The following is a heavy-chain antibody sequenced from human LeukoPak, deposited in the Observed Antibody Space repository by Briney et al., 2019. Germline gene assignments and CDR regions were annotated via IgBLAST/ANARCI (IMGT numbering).Heavy chain of an antibody. CDR1: GFTFSSYG. CDR2: IWDDGSYM. Sequence: PGRSLRLSRAASGFTFSSYGMHWVRQAPGKGLEWVAVIWDDGSYMYYADSVKGRFTISRDNSKNTLHLQMNSLRADDTAVYYCARDKSRGYGGDYWGQGTLVTVSS. V-gene: IGHV3-33*01. D-gene: IGHD3-22*01. J-gene: IGHJ4*02. CDR3: ARDKSRGYGGDY.